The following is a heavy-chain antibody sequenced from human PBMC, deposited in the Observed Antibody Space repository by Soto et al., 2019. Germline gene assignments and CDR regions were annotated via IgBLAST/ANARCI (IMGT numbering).Heavy chain of an antibody. D-gene: IGHD6-19*01. CDR1: GGSISSYY. CDR3: AREVSSGWYYNSFDP. CDR2: IYYSGST. Sequence: SETLSLTCTVSGGSISSYYWSWIRQPPGKGLEWIGYIYYSGSTNYNPSLKSRVTISVDTSKNQFSLKLSSVTAADTAVYYCAREVSSGWYYNSFDPWGQGTLVTVSS. J-gene: IGHJ5*02. V-gene: IGHV4-59*01.